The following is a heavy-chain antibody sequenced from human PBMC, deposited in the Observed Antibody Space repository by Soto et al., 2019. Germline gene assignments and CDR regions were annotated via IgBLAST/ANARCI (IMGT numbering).Heavy chain of an antibody. CDR2: IWYDGSNK. J-gene: IGHJ6*03. Sequence: GGSLRLSCAASGFTFSSYGMHWVRQAPGKGLEWVAVIWYDGSNKYYADSVKGRFTISRDNSKNTLYLQMNSLRAEDTAVYYCARESDYEDYYYMDVWGKGTTVTVSS. V-gene: IGHV3-33*01. D-gene: IGHD4-17*01. CDR1: GFTFSSYG. CDR3: ARESDYEDYYYMDV.